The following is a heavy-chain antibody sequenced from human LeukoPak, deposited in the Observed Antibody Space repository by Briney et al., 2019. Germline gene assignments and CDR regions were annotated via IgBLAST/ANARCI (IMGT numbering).Heavy chain of an antibody. V-gene: IGHV4-34*01. CDR2: INHSGST. CDR3: ARHPPYYYGSGSLYNWFDP. D-gene: IGHD3-10*01. CDR1: GGSISSYF. Sequence: SETLSLTCTVSGGSISSYFWSWVRQSPGKGLEWIGEINHSGSTNYNPSLKSRVTISVDTSKNQFSLKLSSVTAADTAVYYCARHPPYYYGSGSLYNWFDPWGQGTLVTVSS. J-gene: IGHJ5*02.